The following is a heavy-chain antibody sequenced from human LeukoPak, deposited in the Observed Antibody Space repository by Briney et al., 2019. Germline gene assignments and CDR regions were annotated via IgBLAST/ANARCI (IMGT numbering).Heavy chain of an antibody. Sequence: QAGGSLRLSCAASGFTFSTYTMSWVRQAPGKGLEWVSSISSSSSTIYYADSVKGRFTISRDNAKNSLYLQMNSLRAEDTAVYYCAELGITMIGGVWGKGTTVTISS. V-gene: IGHV3-48*04. J-gene: IGHJ6*04. CDR3: AELGITMIGGV. CDR1: GFTFSTYT. D-gene: IGHD3-10*02. CDR2: ISSSSSTI.